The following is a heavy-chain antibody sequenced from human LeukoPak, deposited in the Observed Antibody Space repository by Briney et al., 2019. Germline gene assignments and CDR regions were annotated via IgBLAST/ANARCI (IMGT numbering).Heavy chain of an antibody. CDR1: GFTFDDYA. J-gene: IGHJ4*02. V-gene: IGHV3-9*01. CDR2: ISWNSGSI. D-gene: IGHD6-13*01. Sequence: GRSPRLSCAASGFTFDDYATHWVRQAPGKGLEWVSGISWNSGSIGYADSVKGRFTISRDNSKNTLYLQMNSLRAEDTAVYYCAKDPQLYSIAAAGTPWYFDYWGQGTLVTVSS. CDR3: AKDPQLYSIAAAGTPWYFDY.